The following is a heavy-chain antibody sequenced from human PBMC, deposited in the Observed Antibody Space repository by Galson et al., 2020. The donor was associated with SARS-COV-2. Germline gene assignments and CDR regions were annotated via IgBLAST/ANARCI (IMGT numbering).Heavy chain of an antibody. V-gene: IGHV4-31*03. CDR1: GGSISSGGYY. CDR3: ARAPRRYCSGGSCGYYYYMDV. CDR2: IYYSGST. Sequence: SETLSLTCTVSGGSISSGGYYWSWIRQHPGKGLEWIGYIYYSGSTYYNPSLKSRVTISVDTSKNQFSLKLSSVTAADTAVYYCARAPRRYCSGGSCGYYYYMDVWGKGTTVTVSS. D-gene: IGHD2-15*01. J-gene: IGHJ6*03.